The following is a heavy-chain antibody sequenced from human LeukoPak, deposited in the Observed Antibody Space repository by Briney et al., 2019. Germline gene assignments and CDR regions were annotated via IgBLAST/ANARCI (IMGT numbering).Heavy chain of an antibody. Sequence: GRFTISRDNTKNSLFLQMNSLRAEDTAVYYCARAIVAAGTGYYYYYMDVWGKGTTVTVSS. J-gene: IGHJ6*03. D-gene: IGHD6-13*01. V-gene: IGHV3-11*06. CDR3: ARAIVAAGTGYYYYYMDV.